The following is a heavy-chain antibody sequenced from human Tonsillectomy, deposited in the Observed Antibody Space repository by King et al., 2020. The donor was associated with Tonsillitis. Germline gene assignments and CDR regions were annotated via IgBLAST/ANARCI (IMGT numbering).Heavy chain of an antibody. Sequence: VQLVESGGGLIQPGRSLRLSCAASGFTFDDFAMHWVRQAPGKGLEWVSGITWNSASTGYADSVKGRFTISRDNAKKLVYLRMNSLRTEDTAFYYCARGGRQQNPYSYGMDVWGQGTTVTVSS. J-gene: IGHJ6*02. CDR2: ITWNSAST. CDR1: GFTFDDFA. CDR3: ARGGRQQNPYSYGMDV. V-gene: IGHV3-9*01. D-gene: IGHD2-15*01.